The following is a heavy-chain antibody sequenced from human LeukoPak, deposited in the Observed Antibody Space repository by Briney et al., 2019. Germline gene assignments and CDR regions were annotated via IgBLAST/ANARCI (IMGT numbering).Heavy chain of an antibody. CDR1: GGTFSSYA. V-gene: IGHV1-69*04. Sequence: ASVKVSCKASGGTFSSYAISWVRQAPGQGLEWMGRIIPTLGIANYAQKFQGRVTITADKSTSTAYMELSSLRSEDTAVYYCARGRGIAADWFDPWGQGTLVTVSS. CDR2: IIPTLGIA. D-gene: IGHD6-13*01. J-gene: IGHJ5*02. CDR3: ARGRGIAADWFDP.